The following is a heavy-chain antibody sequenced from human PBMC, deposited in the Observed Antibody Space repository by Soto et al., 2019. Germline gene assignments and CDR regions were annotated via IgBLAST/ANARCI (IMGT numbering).Heavy chain of an antibody. V-gene: IGHV3-23*01. D-gene: IGHD2-15*01. Sequence: EVQLLESGGGLVQPGGSLRLSCAASGFTFSSYAMSWVRQAPGKGLEWVSAISGSGGSTYYADSVKGRFTISRDNSKNAMYLQMNRLRAEDTAVYYCAKDAIKYCSGGSCYSSDYWGRGTLVTVSS. J-gene: IGHJ4*02. CDR3: AKDAIKYCSGGSCYSSDY. CDR1: GFTFSSYA. CDR2: ISGSGGST.